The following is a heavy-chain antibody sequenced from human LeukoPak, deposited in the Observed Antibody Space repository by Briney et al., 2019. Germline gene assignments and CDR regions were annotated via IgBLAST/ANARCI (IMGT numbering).Heavy chain of an antibody. Sequence: GGSLRLSCAASGFTFSSYAMHWVRQAPGKGLEWVAVISYDGSNKYYADSVKGRFTISRDNSKNTLYLQMNSLRAEDTAVHYCARGAIIDYFDYWGQGTLVTVSS. CDR1: GFTFSSYA. J-gene: IGHJ4*02. CDR3: ARGAIIDYFDY. V-gene: IGHV3-30-3*01. CDR2: ISYDGSNK.